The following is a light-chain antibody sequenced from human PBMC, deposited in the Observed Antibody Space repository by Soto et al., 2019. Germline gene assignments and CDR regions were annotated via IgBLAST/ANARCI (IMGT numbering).Light chain of an antibody. V-gene: IGLV1-44*01. Sequence: QSVLTQPPSASGAPGQRVTISCSGSSSNIGSNTVNWYQQFPGTAPRVLMYSNNQRPSGVPDRFSGSKSGTSVFLAISGLQSDDEADYYCAAWDDSLDGPVFGGGTKVTVL. CDR1: SSNIGSNT. J-gene: IGLJ3*02. CDR2: SNN. CDR3: AAWDDSLDGPV.